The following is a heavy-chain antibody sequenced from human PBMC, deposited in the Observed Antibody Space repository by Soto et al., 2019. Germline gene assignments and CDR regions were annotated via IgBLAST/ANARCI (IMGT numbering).Heavy chain of an antibody. Sequence: VKVSCKASGGTFSSYSISWVLQAPGQGLEWMGGIIPIFGTANYAQKFQGRDTITADESTSTAYMELSSLRSEDTAVYYCARDKTPKRDGYNWIPYYWGQGTLVTV. CDR2: IIPIFGTA. V-gene: IGHV1-69*13. J-gene: IGHJ4*02. CDR3: ARDKTPKRDGYNWIPYY. CDR1: GGTFSSYS. D-gene: IGHD5-12*01.